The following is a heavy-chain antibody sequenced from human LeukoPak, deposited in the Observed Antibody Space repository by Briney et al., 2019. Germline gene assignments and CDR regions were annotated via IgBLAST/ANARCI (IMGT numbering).Heavy chain of an antibody. CDR3: ARGWLEQLFDS. J-gene: IGHJ4*02. V-gene: IGHV4-4*07. CDR2: IYTSGST. CDR1: GGSISSYY. Sequence: SETLSLTCTVSGGSISSYYWSWIRPPAGKGLEWIGRIYTSGSTNYNPSLKSRVTMSVDTSKNEFSLKLNSVTAADTAVYCARGWLEQLFDSWGQGTLVTVSS. D-gene: IGHD5-24*01.